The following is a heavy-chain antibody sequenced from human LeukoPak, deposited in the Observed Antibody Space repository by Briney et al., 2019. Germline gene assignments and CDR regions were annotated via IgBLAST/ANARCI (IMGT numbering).Heavy chain of an antibody. CDR2: ISSSSSYI. J-gene: IGHJ4*02. V-gene: IGHV3-21*01. Sequence: GGSLRLSSAASGFTFSSYSMNWVRQAPGKGLEWVSSISSSSSYIYYADSVKGRFTISRDNAKNSLYLQMNSLRAEDTAVYYCARDDYDSSGYFILGFDYWGQGTLVTVSS. CDR3: ARDDYDSSGYFILGFDY. CDR1: GFTFSSYS. D-gene: IGHD3-22*01.